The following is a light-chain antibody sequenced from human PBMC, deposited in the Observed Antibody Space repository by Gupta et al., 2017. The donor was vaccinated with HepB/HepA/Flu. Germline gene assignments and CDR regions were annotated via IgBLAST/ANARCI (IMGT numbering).Light chain of an antibody. V-gene: IGLV1-44*01. J-gene: IGLJ3*02. CDR1: SSNIGGNT. Sequence: QSVLTQPPSASGTPGQRVPISSSGSSSNIGGNTVNWYQQLPGTAPKLLIYSNNQRPSGVPDRFSGSKSGTSASLAISGLQSEDEADYFCAAWDDSLNGWVFGGGTKLTVL. CDR2: SNN. CDR3: AAWDDSLNGWV.